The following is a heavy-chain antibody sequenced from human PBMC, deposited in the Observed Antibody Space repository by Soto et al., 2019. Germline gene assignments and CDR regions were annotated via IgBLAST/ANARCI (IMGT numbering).Heavy chain of an antibody. CDR3: TRRSDGMDV. D-gene: IGHD2-15*01. CDR1: GFTFSGSA. CDR2: IRSKANSYAT. Sequence: GGSLRLFCAASGFTFSGSAMHWVRQASGKGLEWVGRIRSKANSYATAYAASVKGRFTISRDDSKNTAYLQMNSLKTEDTAVYYCTRRSDGMDVWGQGTTVTVSS. V-gene: IGHV3-73*01. J-gene: IGHJ6*02.